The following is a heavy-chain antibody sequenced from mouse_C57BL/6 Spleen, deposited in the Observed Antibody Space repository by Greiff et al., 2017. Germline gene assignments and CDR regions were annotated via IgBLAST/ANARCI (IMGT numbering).Heavy chain of an antibody. CDR3: ARWPYYYGSSLHYYAMDY. D-gene: IGHD1-1*01. CDR1: GYTFTDYY. V-gene: IGHV1-26*01. Sequence: EVQLQQSGPELVKPGASVKISCKASGYTFTDYYMNWVKQSHGKSLEWIGDINPNNGGTSYNQKFKGKATLTVDKSSSTAYMELRSLTSEDSAVYYCARWPYYYGSSLHYYAMDYWGQGTSVTVSS. J-gene: IGHJ4*01. CDR2: INPNNGGT.